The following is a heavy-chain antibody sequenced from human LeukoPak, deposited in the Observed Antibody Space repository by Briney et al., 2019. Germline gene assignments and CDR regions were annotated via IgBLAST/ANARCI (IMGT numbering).Heavy chain of an antibody. Sequence: EWVSAISGSGGSTYYAASVKGRFTISRDNSKNTLYLQMNSLRAEDTAVYYCAKDFQQYYFDYWGQGTLVTVSS. V-gene: IGHV3-23*01. CDR2: ISGSGGST. D-gene: IGHD1/OR15-1a*01. J-gene: IGHJ4*02. CDR3: AKDFQQYYFDY.